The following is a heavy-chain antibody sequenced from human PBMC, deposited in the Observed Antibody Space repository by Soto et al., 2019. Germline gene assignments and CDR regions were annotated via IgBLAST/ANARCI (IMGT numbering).Heavy chain of an antibody. Sequence: GGSLRLSCAASGFTFSSYGMHWVRQAPGKGLEWVAVIWYDGSNKYYADSVKGRFTISRDNSKNTLYLQMNSLRAEDTAVYYCARLYSDWAAAGLLDYWGQGTLVTVSS. J-gene: IGHJ4*02. CDR3: ARLYSDWAAAGLLDY. D-gene: IGHD6-13*01. V-gene: IGHV3-33*01. CDR1: GFTFSSYG. CDR2: IWYDGSNK.